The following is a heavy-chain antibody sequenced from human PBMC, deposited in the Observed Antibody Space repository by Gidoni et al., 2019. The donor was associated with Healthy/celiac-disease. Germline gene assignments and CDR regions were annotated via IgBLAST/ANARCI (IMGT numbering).Heavy chain of an antibody. CDR1: GGSLSSYY. CDR2: IYYSGST. J-gene: IGHJ6*02. D-gene: IGHD3-10*01. V-gene: IGHV4-59*01. Sequence: QVQLQESGPGLVKPSETLSLTCTVSGGSLSSYYWGWIRQPPGKGLEWIGYIYYSGSTNYNPSLKSRVTISVDTSKNQFSLKLSSVTAADTAVYYCARDGSGSYSAYGMDVWGQGTTVTVSS. CDR3: ARDGSGSYSAYGMDV.